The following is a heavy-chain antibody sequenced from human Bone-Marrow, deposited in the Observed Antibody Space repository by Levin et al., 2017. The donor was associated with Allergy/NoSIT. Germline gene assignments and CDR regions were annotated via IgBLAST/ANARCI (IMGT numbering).Heavy chain of an antibody. CDR1: GYTFTSYG. CDR2: ISAYNGNT. V-gene: IGHV1-18*01. Sequence: GESLKISCKASGYTFTSYGISWVRQAPGQGLEWMGWISAYNGNTNYAQKLQGRVTMTTDTSTSTAYMELRSLRSDDTAVYYCVRSGAGIADYWGQGTLVTVSS. CDR3: VRSGAGIADY. D-gene: IGHD6-13*01. J-gene: IGHJ4*02.